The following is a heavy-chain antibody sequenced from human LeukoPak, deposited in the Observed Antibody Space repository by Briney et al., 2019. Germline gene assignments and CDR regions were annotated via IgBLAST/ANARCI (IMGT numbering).Heavy chain of an antibody. J-gene: IGHJ6*03. CDR2: IIPIFGTA. V-gene: IGHV1-69*05. Sequence: GASVKVSCKASGGTFSSYAISWVRQAPGQGLEWMGGIIPIFGTANYAQKFQGRVTITTDESTSTAYMELSSLRSEDTAVYYCARAQRGSYGYYYYMDVWGKGTTVTVSS. CDR3: ARAQRGSYGYYYYMDV. D-gene: IGHD1-26*01. CDR1: GGTFSSYA.